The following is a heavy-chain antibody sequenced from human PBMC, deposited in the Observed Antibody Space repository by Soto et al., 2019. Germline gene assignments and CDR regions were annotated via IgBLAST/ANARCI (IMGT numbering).Heavy chain of an antibody. J-gene: IGHJ4*02. D-gene: IGHD3-16*02. CDR3: ARPGSLFDY. CDR2: IYYSGST. CDR1: GASISSSTYY. V-gene: IGHV4-39*01. Sequence: QLQLQESGPGLVKPSETLSLTCTVSGASISSSTYYWGWIRQPPGKGLEWIGSIYYSGSTYYNPSLKRRVSMSVDTSKNQFSLKLSSVTAADTAVYYCARPGSLFDYWCPGTLVTVSS.